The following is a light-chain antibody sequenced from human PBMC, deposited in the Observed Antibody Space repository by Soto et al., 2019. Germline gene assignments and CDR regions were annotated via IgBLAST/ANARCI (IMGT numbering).Light chain of an antibody. V-gene: IGLV2-8*01. CDR2: EVT. CDR1: SSDVGLYDY. CDR3: SSYGGNSNYV. J-gene: IGLJ1*01. Sequence: YVLTQPPSASGSPGQSVTISCTGTSSDVGLYDYVSWYQQHPGKVPKLLIYEVTQRPSGVPDRFSGSKSGNTASLTVSGLQAEDEADYYCSSYGGNSNYVFGTGTKVTVL.